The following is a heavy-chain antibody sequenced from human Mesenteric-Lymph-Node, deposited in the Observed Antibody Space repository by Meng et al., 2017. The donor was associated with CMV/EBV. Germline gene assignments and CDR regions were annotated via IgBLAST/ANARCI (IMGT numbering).Heavy chain of an antibody. CDR2: INHSGST. J-gene: IGHJ3*02. Sequence: SETLSLTCAVYGGSFSGYYWSWIRQPPGKGLEWIGEINHSGSTNYNPSLKSRVTISVDTSKNQFSLKLSSVTAADTAVYYCARGKRRGCSSTSCPREAFDIWGQGTMVTVSS. CDR3: ARGKRRGCSSTSCPREAFDI. D-gene: IGHD2-2*01. CDR1: GGSFSGYY. V-gene: IGHV4-34*01.